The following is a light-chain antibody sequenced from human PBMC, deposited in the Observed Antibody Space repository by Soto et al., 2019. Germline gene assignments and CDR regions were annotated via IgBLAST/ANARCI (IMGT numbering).Light chain of an antibody. J-gene: IGKJ2*03. V-gene: IGKV3-15*01. Sequence: TQSPATLSVSPGEEVTLSCRASQSVGPNLAWYQQKPGQAPRLLIHWGSTRSSGVPARFRGSGRGTDFTLTISSLQSEDIAVYYCQQYENWPPYSFGQGTRLEIK. CDR3: QQYENWPPYS. CDR2: WGS. CDR1: QSVGPN.